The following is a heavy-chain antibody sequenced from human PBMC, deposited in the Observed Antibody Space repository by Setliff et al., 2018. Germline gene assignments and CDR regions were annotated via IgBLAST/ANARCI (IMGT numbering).Heavy chain of an antibody. D-gene: IGHD3-16*02. J-gene: IGHJ6*02. CDR1: GGSFSGCS. Sequence: PSETLSLTCAVYGGSFSGCSWSWIRQPPGKGLEWIGEINHSGSTNYNPSLKSRVTISVGTSKNQFSLKLSSVTAADTAVYYCARGKVLYDYVWGSYRYEDYYYGMDVWGQGTTVTVSS. CDR2: INHSGST. V-gene: IGHV4-34*01. CDR3: ARGKVLYDYVWGSYRYEDYYYGMDV.